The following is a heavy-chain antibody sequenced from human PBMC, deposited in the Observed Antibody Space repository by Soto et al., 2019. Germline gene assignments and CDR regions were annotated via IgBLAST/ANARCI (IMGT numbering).Heavy chain of an antibody. Sequence: EVQLVQSGAEVKKPGESLKISCKGSGYSFTSYWIGWVRQMPGKGLEWMGIIYPGDSDTRYSPSFQGQVTMSADKSISTAYLQWSSLKASDTAMYYCAVTFRTTVTARRGAFDIWGQGTMVTVSS. CDR2: IYPGDSDT. CDR3: AVTFRTTVTARRGAFDI. CDR1: GYSFTSYW. D-gene: IGHD4-17*01. J-gene: IGHJ3*02. V-gene: IGHV5-51*03.